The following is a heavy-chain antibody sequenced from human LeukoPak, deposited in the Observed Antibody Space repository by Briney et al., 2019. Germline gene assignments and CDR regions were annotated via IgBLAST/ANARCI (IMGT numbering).Heavy chain of an antibody. CDR1: GSTFSSYS. CDR2: ISSSSSSYI. Sequence: PGGSLRLSCAASGSTFSSYSMNWVRQAPGKGLEWVSSISSSSSSYIYYADSVKGRFTISRDNAKNSLYLQMNSLRAEDTAVYYCARDYDFWQEDYYFDYWGQGTLVTVSS. CDR3: ARDYDFWQEDYYFDY. J-gene: IGHJ4*02. V-gene: IGHV3-21*01. D-gene: IGHD3-3*01.